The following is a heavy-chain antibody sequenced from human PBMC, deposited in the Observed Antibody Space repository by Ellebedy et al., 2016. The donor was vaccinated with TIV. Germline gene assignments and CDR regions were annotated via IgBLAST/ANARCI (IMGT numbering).Heavy chain of an antibody. V-gene: IGHV4-39*01. J-gene: IGHJ4*02. D-gene: IGHD6-19*01. CDR3: ARRSSYWSALDF. CDR1: GGSISITSYY. Sequence: MPSETLSLTCTVSGGSISITSYYRGWIRQPPGKGLEWIGSIYYDGSTYYNPSLKRRVTISKDTSKNQFSLKLTSVTAADTAVYYCARRSSYWSALDFWGQGTLATVSS. CDR2: IYYDGST.